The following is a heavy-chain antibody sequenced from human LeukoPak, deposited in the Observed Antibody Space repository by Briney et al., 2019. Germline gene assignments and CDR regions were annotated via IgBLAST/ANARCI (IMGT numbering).Heavy chain of an antibody. Sequence: GGSLRLSCAASGFTFSSYSMNWVRQAPGKGLEWVSYISSSSSTIYYADSVKGRFTISRDNAKNSLYLQMNSLRAEDTAVYYCAGRYYYDSSGPAFDYWGQGTLVTVSS. CDR1: GFTFSSYS. V-gene: IGHV3-48*01. D-gene: IGHD3-22*01. J-gene: IGHJ4*02. CDR3: AGRYYYDSSGPAFDY. CDR2: ISSSSSTI.